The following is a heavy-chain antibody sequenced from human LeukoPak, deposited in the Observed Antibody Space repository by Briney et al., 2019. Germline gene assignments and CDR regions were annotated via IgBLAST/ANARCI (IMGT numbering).Heavy chain of an antibody. CDR3: ARDAPVVVVVAAVMDY. Sequence: GGSLRLSCAASGFTFSSYSMNWVRQAPGKGLEWVSSISSSSSYIYYADSVKGRFTISRDNAKNSLYLQMNSLRAEDTAVYYCARDAPVVVVVAAVMDYWGQGTLVTVSS. CDR1: GFTFSSYS. V-gene: IGHV3-21*01. CDR2: ISSSSSYI. J-gene: IGHJ4*02. D-gene: IGHD2-15*01.